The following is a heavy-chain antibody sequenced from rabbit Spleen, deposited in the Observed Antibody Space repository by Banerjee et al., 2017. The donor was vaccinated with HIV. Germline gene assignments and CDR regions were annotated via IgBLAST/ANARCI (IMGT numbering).Heavy chain of an antibody. CDR3: ARDLVGVIGWNFYL. CDR1: RLDFSGTYY. Sequence: QQLEESGGGLVKPGASLTLTCKASRLDFSGTYYLYWVRQAPGKGLEWSACIYIGGATATYYASWAKGRFTISKTSSTMVTLQMTSLTGADTATYFCARDLVGVIGWNFYLWGPGPLVTVS. D-gene: IGHD1-1*01. J-gene: IGHJ4*01. V-gene: IGHV1S40*01. CDR2: IYIGGATAT.